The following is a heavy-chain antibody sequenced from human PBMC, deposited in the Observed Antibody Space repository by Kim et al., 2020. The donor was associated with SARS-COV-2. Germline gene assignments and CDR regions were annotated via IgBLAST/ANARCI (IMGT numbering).Heavy chain of an antibody. V-gene: IGHV3-23*01. CDR1: GFTFRGYA. Sequence: GGSLRLSCAASGFTFRGYAMTWVRQAPGKGLEWVSSIYGEGSGTFYADSVNGRFAISRDNSKNTLYLQMNRLRAEDTAVYYCAKDVISGDGNIVFDYWG. CDR3: AKDVISGDGNIVFDY. D-gene: IGHD1-26*01. CDR2: IYGEGSGT. J-gene: IGHJ4*01.